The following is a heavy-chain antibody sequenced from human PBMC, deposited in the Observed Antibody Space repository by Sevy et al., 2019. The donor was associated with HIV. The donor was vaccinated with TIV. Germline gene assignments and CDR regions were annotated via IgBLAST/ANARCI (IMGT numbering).Heavy chain of an antibody. CDR1: GFTFSSYA. J-gene: IGHJ3*02. D-gene: IGHD3-10*01. CDR3: AKDTGSGSYFDAFDI. Sequence: GGSLRLSCAASGFTFSSYAMSWVRQAPGKGLEWVSAISGSGGSTYYTDAVKGRFTISRDNSKNTLYLQMNSLRAEDTAVYYCAKDTGSGSYFDAFDIWGQGTMVTVSS. V-gene: IGHV3-23*01. CDR2: ISGSGGST.